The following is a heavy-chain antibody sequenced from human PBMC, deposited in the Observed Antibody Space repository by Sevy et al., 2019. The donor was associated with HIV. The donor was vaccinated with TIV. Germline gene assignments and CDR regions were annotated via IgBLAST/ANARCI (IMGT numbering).Heavy chain of an antibody. J-gene: IGHJ4*02. CDR2: IKQDGSEK. V-gene: IGHV3-7*03. CDR1: GFTFSSYW. Sequence: GGSLRLSCAASGFTFSSYWMSWVRQAPGKGLEWVANIKQDGSEKYYVDSVKGRFTISRDNAKNSLYLQMNSLRAEDTAVYYCARVVNYGDYYFDYWGQGTLVTVSS. D-gene: IGHD4-17*01. CDR3: ARVVNYGDYYFDY.